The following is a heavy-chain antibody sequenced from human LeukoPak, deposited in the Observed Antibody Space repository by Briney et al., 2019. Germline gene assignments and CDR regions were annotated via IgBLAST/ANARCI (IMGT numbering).Heavy chain of an antibody. CDR1: GGSISSSSYY. CDR2: IYYSGST. CDR3: ARHVSPSLRDRNYDILTGPKPLYYFDY. J-gene: IGHJ4*02. Sequence: SETLSLTCTVSGGSISSSSYYWGWIRQPPGKGLEWIGSIYYSGSTNYNPSLKSRVTISVDTSKNQFSLKLSSVTAADTAVYYCARHVSPSLRDRNYDILTGPKPLYYFDYWGQGTLVTVSS. D-gene: IGHD3-9*01. V-gene: IGHV4-39*01.